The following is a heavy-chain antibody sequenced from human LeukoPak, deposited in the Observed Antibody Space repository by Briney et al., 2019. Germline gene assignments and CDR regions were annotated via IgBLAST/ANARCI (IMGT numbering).Heavy chain of an antibody. CDR3: VRDLDLGGYSSFEY. CDR1: GFTFNNYW. CDR2: IKQDGSDK. Sequence: GGSLRLSCAASGFTFNNYWMTWVRQAPGKGLEWVANIKQDGSDKYYVDSVKGRFIISRDNAKNSLYLQMNSLRAEDTAVYYCVRDLDLGGYSSFEYWGQGTLVTVSS. V-gene: IGHV3-7*01. D-gene: IGHD4-23*01. J-gene: IGHJ4*02.